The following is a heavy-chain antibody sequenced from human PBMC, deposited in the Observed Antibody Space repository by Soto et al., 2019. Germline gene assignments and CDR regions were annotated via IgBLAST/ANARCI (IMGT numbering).Heavy chain of an antibody. Sequence: QVQLVQSGAEVRKPGASVKVSCKASGYTFTTYGISWVRQAPGQGLEWMGWIGGYNGHTKYAQKFQGRVTMTPDTSTSTVYMDLRSLRSDDTAVYYCAREGEMPYYYYGLDVWGQGTTVTVSS. CDR2: IGGYNGHT. V-gene: IGHV1-18*01. CDR1: GYTFTTYG. CDR3: AREGEMPYYYYGLDV. J-gene: IGHJ6*02. D-gene: IGHD3-16*01.